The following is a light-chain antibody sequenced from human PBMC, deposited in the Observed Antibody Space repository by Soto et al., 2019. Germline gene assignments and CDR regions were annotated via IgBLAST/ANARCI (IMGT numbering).Light chain of an antibody. J-gene: IGLJ2*01. Sequence: QAVLTQPPSVSGAPGQRVTISCTGGSSNIGAGYDVHWYQQLPGTAPKVLIYGNSNRPSGVPDRFSGSKSATSAPLAITGLRGEEEVDYSCQPYDTSRSVWVFGGGTKLTVL. CDR1: SSNIGAGYD. CDR3: QPYDTSRSVWV. CDR2: GNS. V-gene: IGLV1-40*01.